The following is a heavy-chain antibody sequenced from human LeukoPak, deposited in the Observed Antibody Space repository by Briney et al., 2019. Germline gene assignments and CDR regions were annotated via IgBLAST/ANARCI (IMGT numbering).Heavy chain of an antibody. CDR3: ARGVGYCSSTSCYNWIDP. CDR2: MNPNSGNT. CDR1: GYTFTSYD. J-gene: IGHJ5*02. V-gene: IGHV1-8*03. D-gene: IGHD2-2*01. Sequence: GASVKVSCKASGYTFTSYDINWVRQATGQGLEWMGWMNPNSGNTGYAQKFQGRVTITRNTSISTAYMELSSLRSEDTAVYYCARGVGYCSSTSCYNWIDPWGQGTLVTVSS.